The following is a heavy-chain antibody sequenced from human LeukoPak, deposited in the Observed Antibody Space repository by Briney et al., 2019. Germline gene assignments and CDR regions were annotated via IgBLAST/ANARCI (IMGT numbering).Heavy chain of an antibody. D-gene: IGHD3-3*01. J-gene: IGHJ3*02. V-gene: IGHV4-61*02. CDR2: IYTSGST. CDR3: ARRPAYYDFWSRSDAFDI. CDR1: GGSISSGSYY. Sequence: KPSRTLSLTCTVSGGSISSGSYYWSWIRQPAGKGLEWIGRIYTSGSTNYNPSLKSRVTISVDTSKNQFSLKLSSVTAADTAVYYCARRPAYYDFWSRSDAFDIWGQGTMVTVSS.